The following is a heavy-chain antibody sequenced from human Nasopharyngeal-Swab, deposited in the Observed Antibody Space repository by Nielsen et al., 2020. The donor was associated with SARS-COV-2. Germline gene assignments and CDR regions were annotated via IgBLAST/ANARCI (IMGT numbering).Heavy chain of an antibody. D-gene: IGHD1-26*01. CDR1: GCSISSGSIRSSS. CDR3: AREVVGGLVDS. V-gene: IGHV4-61*05. Sequence: SETLSLPCPVSGCSISSGSIRSSSRRRIRQPTGNRLECIGYVSYTGITHYNPSLKSRVTISVDMSKNQFSLKLSSVAAADTAVYYCAREVVGGLVDSWGQGTLVTVSS. J-gene: IGHJ4*02. CDR2: VSYTGIT.